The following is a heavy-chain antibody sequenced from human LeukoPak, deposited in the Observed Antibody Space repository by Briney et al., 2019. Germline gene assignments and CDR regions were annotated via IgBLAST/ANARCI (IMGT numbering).Heavy chain of an antibody. J-gene: IGHJ1*01. D-gene: IGHD3-22*01. V-gene: IGHV3-74*01. Sequence: GGSLRLSCTASGFTFSSHWMHWVRQAPGKGLVWVSRIKSDGSTNYADSVKGRFTISRDNAKNTASLQMNSLRAEDTGVYYCARAPSEIGGYYPEYFRHWGRGTLVTVSS. CDR3: ARAPSEIGGYYPEYFRH. CDR2: IKSDGST. CDR1: GFTFSSHW.